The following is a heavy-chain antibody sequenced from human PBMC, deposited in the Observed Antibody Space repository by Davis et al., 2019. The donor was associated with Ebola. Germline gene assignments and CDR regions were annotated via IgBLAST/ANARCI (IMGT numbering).Heavy chain of an antibody. CDR1: GYTFTSYY. D-gene: IGHD6-19*01. CDR2: INPSGGSA. V-gene: IGHV1-46*01. Sequence: ASVKVSCKASGYTFTSYYMHWVRQAPGQGLEWMGIINPSGGSASYAQKFQGRVTITRDTSASTAYMELSSLRSEDTAVYYCARALYSSGIDYWGQGTLVTVSS. CDR3: ARALYSSGIDY. J-gene: IGHJ4*02.